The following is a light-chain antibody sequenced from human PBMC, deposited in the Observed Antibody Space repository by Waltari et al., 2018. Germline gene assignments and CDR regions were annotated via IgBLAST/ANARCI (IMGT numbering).Light chain of an antibody. V-gene: IGLV2-8*01. J-gene: IGLJ3*02. CDR2: EVT. CDR1: SSDVGGYDC. CDR3: GSDAGSNICKV. Sequence: QSALTQPPSASGSPGQSVTISCTGTSSDVGGYDCVSWYQQHPGKAPNLMIYEVTKRPSGVPGRFSGSKSGHTASLTVSGLQSEDEADYYCGSDAGSNICKVFGGGTKLTVL.